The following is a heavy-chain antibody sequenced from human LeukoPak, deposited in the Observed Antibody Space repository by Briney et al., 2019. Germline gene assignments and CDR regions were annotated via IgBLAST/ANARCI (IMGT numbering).Heavy chain of an antibody. CDR3: ARHFTSGSSLGY. Sequence: PSETLSLTCTVSGGSISSSSYYWGWIRQPPGKGLEWIGSIYYSGSTYYNPSPKSRVTISVDTSKNQFSLKLSSVTAADTAVYYCARHFTSGSSLGYWGQGTLVTVSS. V-gene: IGHV4-39*01. J-gene: IGHJ4*02. CDR2: IYYSGST. D-gene: IGHD1-26*01. CDR1: GGSISSSSYY.